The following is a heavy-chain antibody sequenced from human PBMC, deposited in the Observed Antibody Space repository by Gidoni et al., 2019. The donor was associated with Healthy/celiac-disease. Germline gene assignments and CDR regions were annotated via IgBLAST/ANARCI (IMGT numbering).Heavy chain of an antibody. D-gene: IGHD6-13*01. V-gene: IGHV5-51*01. CDR3: ARLGGSSWYSRSYYYGMDV. Sequence: EVQLVQSGAEVKKPGESLKISCKGSGYSFTSYWIGWVRQMPGKGLEWMGITYPGDSDTRYSPSFQGQVTISADKSISTAYLQWSSLKASDTAMYYCARLGGSSWYSRSYYYGMDVWGQGTTVTVSS. CDR2: TYPGDSDT. CDR1: GYSFTSYW. J-gene: IGHJ6*02.